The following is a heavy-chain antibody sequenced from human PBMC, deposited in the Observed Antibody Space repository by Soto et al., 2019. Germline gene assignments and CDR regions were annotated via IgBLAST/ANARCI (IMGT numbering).Heavy chain of an antibody. D-gene: IGHD5-12*01. V-gene: IGHV1-69*04. J-gene: IGHJ4*02. Sequence: KVSCKASGGAFSSYTISWVRQAPGQGLEWMGRIIPILGIANYAQKFQGRVTITADKSTSTAYMELSSLRSEDTAVYYCAREEVREMATINDYWGQGTLVTVSS. CDR1: GGAFSSYT. CDR2: IIPILGIA. CDR3: AREEVREMATINDY.